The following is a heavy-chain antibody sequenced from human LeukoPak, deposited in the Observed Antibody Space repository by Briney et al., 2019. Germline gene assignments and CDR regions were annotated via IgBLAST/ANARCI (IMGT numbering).Heavy chain of an antibody. D-gene: IGHD5-18*01. J-gene: IGHJ4*02. Sequence: GGSLRLSCAASGFTFSSYAMCWVRQAPGKGLEWVSAISGSGGSTYYADSVKGRFTISRDNSKNTLYLRMGSLRLEDMAVYYCARVSGYSYGQWGQGTLVTVSS. V-gene: IGHV3-23*01. CDR2: ISGSGGST. CDR1: GFTFSSYA. CDR3: ARVSGYSYGQ.